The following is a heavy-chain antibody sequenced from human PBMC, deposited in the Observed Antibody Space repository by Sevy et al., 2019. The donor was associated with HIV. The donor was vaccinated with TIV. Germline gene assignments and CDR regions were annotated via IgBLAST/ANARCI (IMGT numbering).Heavy chain of an antibody. V-gene: IGHV4-59*01. CDR3: ARSLNSYDRGVYQMGLDH. Sequence: SETLSLGCTVSGGSLSGYQWNWIRQPPGKGLEWIGYIYDSGRTNYNPSLKSRVTISVDTSKNQFSLNLNSVTAADTAVYYCARSLNSYDRGVYQMGLDHWGQGTLATVSS. CDR1: GGSLSGYQ. CDR2: IYDSGRT. D-gene: IGHD3-22*01. J-gene: IGHJ4*02.